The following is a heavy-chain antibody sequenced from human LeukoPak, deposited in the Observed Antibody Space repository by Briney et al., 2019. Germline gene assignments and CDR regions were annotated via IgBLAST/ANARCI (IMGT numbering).Heavy chain of an antibody. CDR2: ISAYNGNT. CDR1: GYTFTSYG. D-gene: IGHD2-15*01. V-gene: IGHV1-18*01. J-gene: IGHJ6*02. CDR3: ARSHSGYCGGGSCYYYYYGMDV. Sequence: ASVKVSCKASGYTFTSYGISWVRQAPGQGLEWMGWISAYNGNTNYAQKLQGRVTMTTDTSTSTAYMELRSLRSEDTAVYYCARSHSGYCGGGSCYYYYYGMDVWGQGTTVTVSS.